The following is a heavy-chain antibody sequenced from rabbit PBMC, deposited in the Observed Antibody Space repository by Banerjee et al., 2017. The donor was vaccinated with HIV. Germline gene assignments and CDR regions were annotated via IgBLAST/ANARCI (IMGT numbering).Heavy chain of an antibody. D-gene: IGHD1-1*01. J-gene: IGHJ2*01. CDR2: IYGDRSGST. Sequence: QEQLEESGGGLVKPEGSLTLTCTASGFSFSSSYYMCWVRQAPGKGLQCIACIYGDRSGSTYYANWAKGRFTISRTSSTTVTLEMTSLTAADTATYFCARNYVNAFDPWGQGTLVTVS. V-gene: IGHV1S45*01. CDR3: ARNYVNAFDP. CDR1: GFSFSSSYY.